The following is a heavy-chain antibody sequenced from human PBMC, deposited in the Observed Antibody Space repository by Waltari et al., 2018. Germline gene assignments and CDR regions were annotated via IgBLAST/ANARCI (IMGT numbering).Heavy chain of an antibody. J-gene: IGHJ4*02. V-gene: IGHV3-53*02. CDR2: IYTGGTT. Sequence: EVQLVETGGGLIEPGGSLRLSCAASGFTVCSSYMSWVRQAPGKGLEWVSVIYTGGTTFYADSVKGRFTVSRDNSKNTVYLQMNSLRAEDTAVYYCARERGTGYGDGALYYFDYWGQGTLVTVSS. D-gene: IGHD4-17*01. CDR1: GFTVCSSY. CDR3: ARERGTGYGDGALYYFDY.